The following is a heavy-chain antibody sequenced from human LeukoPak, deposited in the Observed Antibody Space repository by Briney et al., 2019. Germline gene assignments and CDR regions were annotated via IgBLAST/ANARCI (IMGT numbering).Heavy chain of an antibody. J-gene: IGHJ4*02. V-gene: IGHV3-7*01. Sequence: GGSLRLSCAASGFNFGGYWMSWVRHAPGKGLERVANIRYDGSETFYGDSVKGRFTVSRDNAKNSPYLQMNSLRAEDTGVYYCASATGDKGGYFDSWGQGAQVTVSS. CDR2: IRYDGSET. D-gene: IGHD7-27*01. CDR3: ASATGDKGGYFDS. CDR1: GFNFGGYW.